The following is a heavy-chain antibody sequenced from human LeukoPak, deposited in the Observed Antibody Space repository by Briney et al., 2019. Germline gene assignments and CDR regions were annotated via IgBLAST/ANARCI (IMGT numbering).Heavy chain of an antibody. V-gene: IGHV1-8*03. CDR1: GYTFTSYD. Sequence: EASVKVSCKASGYTFTSYDINWVRQATGQGLEWMGWMNPNSGNTGYAQKFQGRVTITRNISISTAYMELSSLRSEDTAVYYCARVGFHGTLDYWGQGTLVTVSS. CDR2: MNPNSGNT. D-gene: IGHD1-26*01. CDR3: ARVGFHGTLDY. J-gene: IGHJ4*02.